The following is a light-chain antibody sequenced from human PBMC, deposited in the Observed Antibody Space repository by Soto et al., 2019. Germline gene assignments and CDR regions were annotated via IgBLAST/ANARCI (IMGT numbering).Light chain of an antibody. CDR3: QKYERSVT. Sequence: EIVLTQSPGSLSLSPGERATLSCRASQSISSTFFAWYQQKAGQAPRLLIYGASSRATGIPDRFTGSGSVTDFTLTISRLEPEDFAGYFCQKYERSVTFGQGTQVEVK. V-gene: IGKV3-20*01. CDR1: QSISSTF. J-gene: IGKJ1*01. CDR2: GAS.